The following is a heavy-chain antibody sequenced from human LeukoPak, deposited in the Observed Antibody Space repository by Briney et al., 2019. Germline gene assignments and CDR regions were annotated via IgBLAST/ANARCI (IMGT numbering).Heavy chain of an antibody. CDR1: GYTFTSYD. D-gene: IGHD3-10*01. CDR2: MNPNSGNT. J-gene: IGHJ4*02. V-gene: IGHV1-8*01. Sequence: ASVKVSCKASGYTFTSYDINWVRQATGQGLEWMGWMNPNSGNTGYAQKFQGRVTMTRNTSISTAYMELSRLRSDDTAFYYCARVRRDNYFGSDYWGQGTLVTVSS. CDR3: ARVRRDNYFGSDY.